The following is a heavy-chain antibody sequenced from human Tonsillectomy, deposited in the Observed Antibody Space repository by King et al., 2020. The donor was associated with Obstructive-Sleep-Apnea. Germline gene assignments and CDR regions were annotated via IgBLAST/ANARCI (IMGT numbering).Heavy chain of an antibody. V-gene: IGHV3-33*01. CDR2: VWFDGTKK. D-gene: IGHD2-15*01. CDR3: ARGWIGELLLPFDY. CDR1: GFNFSSYG. Sequence: VQLVESGGGVVQPGRSLRLSCAGSGFNFSSYGMHWIRQAPGKGLEWVAAVWFDGTKKYYGDAVRGRFTISRDDSKNTVFLQMNSLRAPDTALYYCARGWIGELLLPFDYGGRGARVTVSS. J-gene: IGHJ4*02.